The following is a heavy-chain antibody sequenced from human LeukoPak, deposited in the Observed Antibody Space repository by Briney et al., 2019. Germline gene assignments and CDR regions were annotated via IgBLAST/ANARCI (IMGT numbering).Heavy chain of an antibody. Sequence: GASVKVSCKASGYTYTGYYMHWVRQAPGQGLEWMGWINPNSGGTNYAQKFQGRVTMTRDTSISTAYMELSRLRSDDTAVYYCARVTIFGVVIRTFDYWGQGTLVTVSS. D-gene: IGHD3-3*01. J-gene: IGHJ4*02. CDR3: ARVTIFGVVIRTFDY. CDR1: GYTYTGYY. CDR2: INPNSGGT. V-gene: IGHV1-2*02.